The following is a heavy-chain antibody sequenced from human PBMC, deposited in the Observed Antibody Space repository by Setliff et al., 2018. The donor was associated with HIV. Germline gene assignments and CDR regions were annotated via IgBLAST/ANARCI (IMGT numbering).Heavy chain of an antibody. Sequence: SCVASGLTFSNYAMSWVRQAPGKGLEWVSGISGGGGGTYYADSLKGRFTISRDTSKNTLYLQMNSLRAEDTAVYYCARRVYCSSTTCFDSWGQGTLVTVSS. CDR1: GLTFSNYA. CDR3: ARRVYCSSTTCFDS. D-gene: IGHD2-2*01. J-gene: IGHJ4*02. CDR2: ISGGGGGT. V-gene: IGHV3-23*01.